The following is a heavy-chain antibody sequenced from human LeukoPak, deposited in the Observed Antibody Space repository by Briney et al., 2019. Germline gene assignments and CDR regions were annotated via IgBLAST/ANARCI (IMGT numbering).Heavy chain of an antibody. V-gene: IGHV3-48*03. CDR1: GFPFSNYE. CDR3: YTYGTYCSYMDV. D-gene: IGHD4-17*01. J-gene: IGHJ6*03. CDR2: ISSSGSII. Sequence: PGGSLRLSCAVSGFPFSNYEMNWVRQAPGKGLEWVSYISSSGSIIFYADSVKGRFTISRDNAKNSLFLQMNSLRAEDTAVYYCYTYGTYCSYMDVWGKGTTVTVSS.